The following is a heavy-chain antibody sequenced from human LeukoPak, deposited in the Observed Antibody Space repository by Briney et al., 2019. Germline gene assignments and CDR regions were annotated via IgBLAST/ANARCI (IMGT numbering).Heavy chain of an antibody. D-gene: IGHD3-22*01. CDR1: GFTVSSNY. V-gene: IGHV3-66*01. J-gene: IGHJ1*01. Sequence: GGSLRLSCAASGFTVSSNYMSWVRQAPGKGLEWVSVIYSGGSTYYADSVKGRFTISRDNSKNTLYLQMNSLRAEDTAVYYCARDYSDSSGYSPFQHWGQGTLVTVSS. CDR2: IYSGGST. CDR3: ARDYSDSSGYSPFQH.